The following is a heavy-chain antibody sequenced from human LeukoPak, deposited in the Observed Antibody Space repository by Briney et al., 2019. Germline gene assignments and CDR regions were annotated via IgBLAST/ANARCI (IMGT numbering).Heavy chain of an antibody. Sequence: GGSLRLSCAASGFTVCSNYMSWVRQAPGKGLEWVSIIYSGGSTYYADSVKGRFTVSRDNSKNTLYLQMNSLRAEDTAVYFCASGGRVYWGQGTLVTVSS. D-gene: IGHD3-16*01. CDR2: IYSGGST. V-gene: IGHV3-53*01. J-gene: IGHJ4*02. CDR3: ASGGRVY. CDR1: GFTVCSNY.